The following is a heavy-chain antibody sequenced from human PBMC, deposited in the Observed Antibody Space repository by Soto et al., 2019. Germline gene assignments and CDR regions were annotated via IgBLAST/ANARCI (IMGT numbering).Heavy chain of an antibody. J-gene: IGHJ6*03. CDR1: GFTFSNYA. V-gene: IGHV3-23*01. Sequence: GGSLRLSCAASGFTFSNYAMSWVRQATGKGLEWVSAVSGSGGTTYYADSVKGRFTISRDNAKNTLYLQMNSLRAEDTAVYYCARDRCSGTSCYMAYHYYYMDVWGKGTTVTVS. D-gene: IGHD2-2*02. CDR3: ARDRCSGTSCYMAYHYYYMDV. CDR2: VSGSGGTT.